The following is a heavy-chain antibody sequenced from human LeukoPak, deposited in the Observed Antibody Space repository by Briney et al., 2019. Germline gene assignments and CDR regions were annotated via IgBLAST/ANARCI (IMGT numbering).Heavy chain of an antibody. J-gene: IGHJ4*02. CDR1: GFTFSSYD. D-gene: IGHD4-17*01. CDR3: ARRGYGDYLDY. CDR2: IGTAGDT. V-gene: IGHV3-13*01. Sequence: PGGSLRLSCAASGFTFSSYDMHWVRQATGKGLEWVSAIGTAGDTYYPGSVKGRFTISREDAKNSLYLQMNSLRAGDTAVYYCARRGYGDYLDYWGQGTLVTVSS.